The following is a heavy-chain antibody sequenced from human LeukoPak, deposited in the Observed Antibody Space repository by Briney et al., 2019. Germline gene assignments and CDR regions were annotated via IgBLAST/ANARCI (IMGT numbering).Heavy chain of an antibody. CDR3: AGTYRRDILTGYYNVIDAFDI. J-gene: IGHJ3*02. Sequence: KPGESLKISCKGSGYSFTSYWIGWVRQMPGKGLEWMGIIYPGDSDTRYSPSFQGQVTISADKSISTAYLQWSSLKASDTAMYYCAGTYRRDILTGYYNVIDAFDIWGQGTMVTVSS. CDR1: GYSFTSYW. D-gene: IGHD3-9*01. V-gene: IGHV5-51*01. CDR2: IYPGDSDT.